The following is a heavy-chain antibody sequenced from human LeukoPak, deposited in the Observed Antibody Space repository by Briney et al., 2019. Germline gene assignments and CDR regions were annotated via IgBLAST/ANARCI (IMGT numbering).Heavy chain of an antibody. V-gene: IGHV1-24*01. CDR1: GYTLTELS. Sequence: ASVKVSCKVSGYTLTELSTHWLRQAPGKGLEWMGGFDPEDGETIYAQKFQGRVTMTEDTSTDTAYMELSSLRSEDTAVYYCAGGDQVLYYGMDVWGQGTTVTVSS. D-gene: IGHD2-21*02. CDR3: AGGDQVLYYGMDV. J-gene: IGHJ6*02. CDR2: FDPEDGET.